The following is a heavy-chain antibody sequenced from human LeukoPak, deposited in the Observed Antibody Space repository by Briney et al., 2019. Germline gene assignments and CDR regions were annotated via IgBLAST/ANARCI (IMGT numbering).Heavy chain of an antibody. Sequence: PGGTLRLSCAGSGFRFSNHGMNWVRQAPGKGLEWVSGISPRGDITYYADSVKGRFTISRDNSKNTLYLQMSSLRAEDTAMYYCAKGRFDLDYWGQGTLVIVSP. D-gene: IGHD3-3*01. J-gene: IGHJ4*02. CDR1: GFRFSNHG. V-gene: IGHV3-23*01. CDR2: ISPRGDIT. CDR3: AKGRFDLDY.